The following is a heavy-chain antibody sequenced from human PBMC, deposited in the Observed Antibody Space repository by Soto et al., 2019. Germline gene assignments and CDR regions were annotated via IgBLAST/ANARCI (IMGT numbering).Heavy chain of an antibody. Sequence: QVQLVESGGGVVQPGRSLRLSCAASGFTFSSYGMHWVRQAPGKGLEWVAVIWYDGSNKYYADSVKGRFTISRDNSKNTLYLQMNSLRAEDTAVYYCARDRRTLLWFVAHRLHAFDIWGQGTMVTVSS. V-gene: IGHV3-33*01. D-gene: IGHD3-10*01. CDR3: ARDRRTLLWFVAHRLHAFDI. CDR1: GFTFSSYG. J-gene: IGHJ3*02. CDR2: IWYDGSNK.